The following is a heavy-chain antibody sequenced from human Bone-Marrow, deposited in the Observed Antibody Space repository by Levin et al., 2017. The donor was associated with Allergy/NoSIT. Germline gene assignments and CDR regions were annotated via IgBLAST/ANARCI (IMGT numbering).Heavy chain of an antibody. CDR1: GGSFSGYY. J-gene: IGHJ6*02. CDR3: ARRERLGVTPLYYYYGMDV. CDR2: INHSGST. D-gene: IGHD3-16*01. V-gene: IGHV4-34*01. Sequence: ASETLSLTCAVYGGSFSGYYWSWIRQPPGKGLEWIGEINHSGSTNYNPSLKSRVTISVDTSKNQFSLKLSSVTAADTAVYYCARRERLGVTPLYYYYGMDVWGQGTTVTVSS.